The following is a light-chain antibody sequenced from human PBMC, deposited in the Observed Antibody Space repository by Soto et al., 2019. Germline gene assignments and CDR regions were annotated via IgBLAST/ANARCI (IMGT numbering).Light chain of an antibody. V-gene: IGKV1-5*01. Sequence: IQVTQSPPTLSSSLGDRVTITCRASQTISTWMAWYQQKPGKAPKLLVYDASTLQSGVASRFSGSGSGTEFTLIISGLQPDESATYYCQQYTKTNNTWMFGQGTKVDIK. J-gene: IGKJ1*01. CDR3: QQYTKTNNTWM. CDR2: DAS. CDR1: QTISTW.